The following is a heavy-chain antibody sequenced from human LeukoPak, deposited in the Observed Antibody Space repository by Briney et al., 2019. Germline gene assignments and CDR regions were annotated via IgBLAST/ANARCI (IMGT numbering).Heavy chain of an antibody. CDR3: ARLNGDSSGYWDY. CDR2: IKQDGSEK. V-gene: IGHV3-7*01. CDR1: GFTFSSDW. Sequence: GGSLRLSCAAAGFTFSSDWMSWVRQAPGKGLEWVANIKQDGSEKYYVDSVKGRFTISRDNAKNSLYLQMNSLRAEDTAVYYCARLNGDSSGYWDYWGQGTLVTVSS. D-gene: IGHD3-22*01. J-gene: IGHJ4*02.